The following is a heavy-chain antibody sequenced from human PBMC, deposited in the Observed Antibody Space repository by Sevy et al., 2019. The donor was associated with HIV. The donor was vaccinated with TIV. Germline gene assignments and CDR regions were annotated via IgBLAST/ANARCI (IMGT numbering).Heavy chain of an antibody. CDR2: IKQDGSEK. V-gene: IGHV3-7*01. CDR3: ASKGGARPKDAFDT. CDR1: GFSFTWYW. D-gene: IGHD2-21*01. J-gene: IGHJ3*02. Sequence: GGSLRLSCAASGFSFTWYWMSWVRQTPEKGLEWVANIKQDGSEKNYVDSVKGRFTLSRDNAKNSLYLQMNSLRAEDTAVYYCASKGGARPKDAFDTWGQGTRVTVSS.